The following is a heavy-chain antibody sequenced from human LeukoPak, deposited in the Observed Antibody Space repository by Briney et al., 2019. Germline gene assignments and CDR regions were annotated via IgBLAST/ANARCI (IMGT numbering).Heavy chain of an antibody. V-gene: IGHV1-69*04. D-gene: IGHD5-24*01. CDR2: IIPILGIA. CDR1: GGTFSSYA. CDR3: ARDRRDGYNVPPDH. Sequence: SVKVSCKASGGTFSSYAISWVRQAPGQGLEWMGRIIPILGIANYAQKFQGRVTITADKSTSTAYMELSSLRSEDTAVYYCARDRRDGYNVPPDHWGQGTLVTVSS. J-gene: IGHJ4*02.